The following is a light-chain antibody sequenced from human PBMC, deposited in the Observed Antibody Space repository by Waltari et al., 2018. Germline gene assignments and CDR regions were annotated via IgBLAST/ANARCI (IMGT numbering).Light chain of an antibody. CDR1: QSVSSN. J-gene: IGKJ2*01. CDR2: GAS. CDR3: QQYNNWPLYT. Sequence: EIVMTQSPATLSVSPRESATLPCRASQSVSSNLAWYQQKPGQAPRLLIYGASTRATGIPARFSGSGSGTEFTLTISSLQSEDFAVYYCQQYNNWPLYTFGQGTKLEIK. V-gene: IGKV3-15*01.